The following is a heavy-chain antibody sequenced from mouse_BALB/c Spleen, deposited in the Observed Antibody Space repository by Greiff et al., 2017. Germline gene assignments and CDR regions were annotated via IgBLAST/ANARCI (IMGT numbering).Heavy chain of an antibody. D-gene: IGHD2-1*01. V-gene: IGHV1S135*01. CDR3: ARNGNYVGAMDY. CDR1: GFSFTSYY. Sequence: EVQVVESGPELMKPGASVKISCKASGFSFTSYYMHWVKQSHGKSLEWIGYIDPFNGGTSYNQKFKGKATLTVDKSSSTAYMHLSSLTSEDSAVYYCARNGNYVGAMDYWGQGTSVTVSS. CDR2: IDPFNGGT. J-gene: IGHJ4*01.